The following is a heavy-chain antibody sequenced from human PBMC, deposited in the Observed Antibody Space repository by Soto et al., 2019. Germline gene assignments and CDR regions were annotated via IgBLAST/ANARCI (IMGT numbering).Heavy chain of an antibody. D-gene: IGHD4-17*01. CDR1: GFIFSTKG. Sequence: QAHLVESGGGVVQPGRSLRLSCAASGFIFSTKGMHWVRQAPGKGLEWVAVISPDGRDEYFADSVKGRFTVSRVISNNTLYLQMNSLRPEYTAVYYCGKGHDHCDYLTPVDYWGQGTLVTVSS. V-gene: IGHV3-30*18. CDR2: ISPDGRDE. J-gene: IGHJ4*02. CDR3: GKGHDHCDYLTPVDY.